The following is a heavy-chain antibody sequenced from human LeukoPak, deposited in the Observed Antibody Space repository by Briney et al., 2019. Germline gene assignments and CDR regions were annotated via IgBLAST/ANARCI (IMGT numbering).Heavy chain of an antibody. CDR1: GGSISSGPYF. Sequence: SETLSLICSVSGGSISSGPYFWSWIRQSPGQGLEWIGYIWPSGSTNYNPSLKSRVTISVDTSKNQFSLKLSSVTAADTAVYYCARSSGSITIFGVVIPWYFDYWGQGTLVTVSS. CDR2: IWPSGST. CDR3: ARSSGSITIFGVVIPWYFDY. J-gene: IGHJ4*02. V-gene: IGHV4-30-2*06. D-gene: IGHD3-3*01.